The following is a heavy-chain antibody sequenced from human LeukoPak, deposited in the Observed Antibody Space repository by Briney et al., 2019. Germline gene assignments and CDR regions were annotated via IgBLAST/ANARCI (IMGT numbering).Heavy chain of an antibody. CDR2: ISGGGDST. Sequence: GGSLRFSCAASGFTFWSYAMSWVRQAPGKGLDWVSAISGGGDSTYYADSVKGRFTISRDTSKNTLYLQMNSLRAEDTAVYYCAKDRARGGATDFDYWGQGALVTVSS. D-gene: IGHD3-16*01. CDR3: AKDRARGGATDFDY. J-gene: IGHJ4*02. V-gene: IGHV3-23*01. CDR1: GFTFWSYA.